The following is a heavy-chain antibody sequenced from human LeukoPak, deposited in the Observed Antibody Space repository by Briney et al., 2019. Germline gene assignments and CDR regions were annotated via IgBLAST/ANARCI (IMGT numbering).Heavy chain of an antibody. CDR2: ISGSGGST. V-gene: IGHV3-23*01. J-gene: IGHJ4*02. D-gene: IGHD3-16*02. CDR3: AKEHYIWGSYRYTGSDY. Sequence: GGSLRLSYAASGFTFSSYAMSWVRQAPGKGLEWVSAISGSGGSTYYADSVKGRFTISRDNSKNTLYLQMNSLRAEDTAVYYCAKEHYIWGSYRYTGSDYWGQGTLVTVSS. CDR1: GFTFSSYA.